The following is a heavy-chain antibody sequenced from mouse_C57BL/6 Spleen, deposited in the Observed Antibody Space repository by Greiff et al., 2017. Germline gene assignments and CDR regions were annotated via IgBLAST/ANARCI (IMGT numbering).Heavy chain of an antibody. CDR3: TRKGLGRGFAY. Sequence: VQLQQSGAELVRPGASVTLSCKASGYTFTDYEMHWVKQTPVHGLEWIGAIDPETGGTDYNQKFKGKAILTADTSSSTAYMELRSLTSEDSAVYYCTRKGLGRGFAYWGQGTLVTVSA. D-gene: IGHD3-3*01. J-gene: IGHJ3*01. CDR1: GYTFTDYE. CDR2: IDPETGGT. V-gene: IGHV1-15*01.